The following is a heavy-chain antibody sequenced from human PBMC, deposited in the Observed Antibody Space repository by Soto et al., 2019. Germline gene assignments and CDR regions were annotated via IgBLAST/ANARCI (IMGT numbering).Heavy chain of an antibody. V-gene: IGHV3-23*01. J-gene: IGHJ4*02. CDR3: AKEGYSGYGDCSGGSCYHDY. CDR2: ISGSGGST. CDR1: GFTFSSYA. D-gene: IGHD2-15*01. Sequence: XGSLRLSCAASGFTFSSYAMSWVRQAPGKGLEWVSAISGSGGSTYYADSVKGRFTISRDNSKNTLYLQMNSLRAEDTAVYYCAKEGYSGYGDCSGGSCYHDYWGQGTLVTVSS.